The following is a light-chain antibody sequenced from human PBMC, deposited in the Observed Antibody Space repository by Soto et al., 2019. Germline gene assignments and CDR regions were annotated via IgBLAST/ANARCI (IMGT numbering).Light chain of an antibody. Sequence: QSVLTQPPSASGSPGQSVTISCIGTSSDVGGYNYVSWYQQHPGKAPKLMIYEVSKRPSGVPDRFSGSKSGNTASLTVSGLQAEDEADYYCSLYAASNNVGVFGGGTNVTVL. V-gene: IGLV2-8*01. CDR2: EVS. J-gene: IGLJ2*01. CDR1: SSDVGGYNY. CDR3: SLYAASNNVGV.